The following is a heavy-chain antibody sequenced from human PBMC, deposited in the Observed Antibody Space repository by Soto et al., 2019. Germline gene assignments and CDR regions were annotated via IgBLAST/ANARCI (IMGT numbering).Heavy chain of an antibody. CDR3: AREAPGFSGIDY. Sequence: EVQLVESGGGLVKPGGSLRLSCAASGFAVTTHTITWVRQAPGKGLEWVSSSGSSATYTYFADSVKGRFTISRDNAKNSVFLEMSSLRVEYTAVYYCAREAPGFSGIDYWGQGILVTVSS. V-gene: IGHV3-21*01. CDR1: GFAVTTHT. CDR2: SGSSATYT. J-gene: IGHJ4*02. D-gene: IGHD3-10*01.